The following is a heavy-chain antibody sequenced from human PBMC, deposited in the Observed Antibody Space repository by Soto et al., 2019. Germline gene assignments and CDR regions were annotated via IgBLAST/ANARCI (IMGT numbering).Heavy chain of an antibody. Sequence: GGSLRLSCVASGFTFSDYYMSWIRQAPGKGLKWVSYISSSSSYTNYADSVKGRFTISRDNAKNSLYLQMNSLRAEDTAVYYCARSRGGEFDYWGQGTLVTVSS. CDR3: ARSRGGEFDY. CDR1: GFTFSDYY. CDR2: ISSSSSYT. D-gene: IGHD2-15*01. J-gene: IGHJ4*02. V-gene: IGHV3-11*06.